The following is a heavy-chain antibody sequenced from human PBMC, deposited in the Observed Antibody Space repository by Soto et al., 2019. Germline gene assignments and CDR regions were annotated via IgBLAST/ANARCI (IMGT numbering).Heavy chain of an antibody. CDR3: VRGTSSWYFYYYGMDA. Sequence: TGGSLRLSCAASGFSFSSYWMSWVRQAPGKGLEWVANIKQDGSEKYYVDSVKGRFTISRDNAENSLYLQMSSLRVEDTAVYYCVRGTSSWYFYYYGMDAWGPGTTVTVSS. CDR2: IKQDGSEK. J-gene: IGHJ6*02. D-gene: IGHD6-13*01. V-gene: IGHV3-7*01. CDR1: GFSFSSYW.